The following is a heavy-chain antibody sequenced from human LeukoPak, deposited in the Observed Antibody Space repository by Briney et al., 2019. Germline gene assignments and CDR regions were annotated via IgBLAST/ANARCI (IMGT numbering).Heavy chain of an antibody. CDR1: GGSFSNYY. CDR2: IYYSGST. Sequence: SETLSLTCTVSGGSFSNYYWSWIRQPPGKGLEWIGYIYYSGSTNYNPSLKSRVTISVDTSKNQFSLNLSSVTAADTAVYYCARGNYDFWSGYYLSYYYYYMDVWGKGTTVTVSS. V-gene: IGHV4-59*08. D-gene: IGHD3-3*01. J-gene: IGHJ6*03. CDR3: ARGNYDFWSGYYLSYYYYYMDV.